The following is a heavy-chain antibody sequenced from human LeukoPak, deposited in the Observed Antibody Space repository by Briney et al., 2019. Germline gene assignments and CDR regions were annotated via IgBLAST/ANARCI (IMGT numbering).Heavy chain of an antibody. Sequence: GGSLRLSCAASGFTFSIYVMTWVRQAPGKGLEWVSGISSSGGSTYYADSVKGRFTISRDNPKNTLYLQMNGLRAEDTAMYYCANNLRTASPNDSYWGQGTLVTVSS. D-gene: IGHD1-1*01. CDR1: GFTFSIYV. CDR3: ANNLRTASPNDSY. J-gene: IGHJ4*02. V-gene: IGHV3-23*01. CDR2: ISSSGGST.